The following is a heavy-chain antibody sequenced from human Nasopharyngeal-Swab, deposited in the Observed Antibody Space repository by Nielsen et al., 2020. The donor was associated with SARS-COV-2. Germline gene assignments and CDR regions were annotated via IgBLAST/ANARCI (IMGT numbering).Heavy chain of an antibody. CDR2: IKQDGSEK. Sequence: GESLKISCAASGFTFSNYWMSWVRQAPGKGLERVANIKQDGSEKYYVDSVKGRFTISRDNAKNSLYLQMNSLRAEDTAVYYCAVDGIWGQGTMVTVSS. V-gene: IGHV3-7*01. D-gene: IGHD5-24*01. J-gene: IGHJ3*02. CDR3: AVDGI. CDR1: GFTFSNYW.